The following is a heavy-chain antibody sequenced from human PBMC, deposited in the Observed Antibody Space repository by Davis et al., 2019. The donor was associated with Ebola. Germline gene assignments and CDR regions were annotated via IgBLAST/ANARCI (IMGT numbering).Heavy chain of an antibody. Sequence: AASVKVSCKASGGTFSSYAISWVRQAPGQGLEWMGRIIPILGIANYAQKFQGRVTITADKSTSTAYMELSSLRSEDTAVYYCARDSIAAAGIRVNNWFDPWGQGTLVTVSS. CDR2: IIPILGIA. J-gene: IGHJ5*02. CDR3: ARDSIAAAGIRVNNWFDP. V-gene: IGHV1-69*04. CDR1: GGTFSSYA. D-gene: IGHD6-13*01.